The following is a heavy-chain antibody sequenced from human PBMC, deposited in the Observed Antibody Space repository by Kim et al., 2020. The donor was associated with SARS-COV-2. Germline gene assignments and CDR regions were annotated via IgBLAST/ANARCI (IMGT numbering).Heavy chain of an antibody. J-gene: IGHJ3*02. Sequence: GGSLRLSCAASGFTFSSYGMHWVRQAPGKGLEWVAVIWYDGSNKYYADSVKGRFTISRDNSKNTLYLQMNSLRAEDTAVYYCARDPKEFGELPIKDAFDIWGQGTMVNVSS. CDR3: ARDPKEFGELPIKDAFDI. V-gene: IGHV3-33*01. CDR1: GFTFSSYG. D-gene: IGHD3-10*01. CDR2: IWYDGSNK.